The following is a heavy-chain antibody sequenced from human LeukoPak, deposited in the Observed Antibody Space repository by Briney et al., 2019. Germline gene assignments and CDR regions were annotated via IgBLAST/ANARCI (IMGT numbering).Heavy chain of an antibody. CDR2: IKSGSNT. V-gene: IGHV3-66*02. D-gene: IGHD7-27*01. Sequence: GESLRLSCAASGLTVSSSHMTWIRQAPRKGLEWVSIIKSGSNTDYADSVKGRFAISRDNSKNTVYLQMNSLRIEDTAVYYCVNLPGGGQWGQGTLVTVSS. CDR1: GLTVSSSH. J-gene: IGHJ4*02. CDR3: VNLPGGGQ.